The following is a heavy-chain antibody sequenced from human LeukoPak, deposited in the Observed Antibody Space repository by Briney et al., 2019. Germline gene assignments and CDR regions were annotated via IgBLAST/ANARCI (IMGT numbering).Heavy chain of an antibody. D-gene: IGHD3-10*01. CDR1: GGSISIYY. Sequence: SETLSLTCTVSGGSISIYYWSWIRQPPGKGLEWIGYIYYSGSTNYNPSLKSRVTISVDTSKNQFSLKLSSVTAADTAVYYCARDAHYGSGHDAFDIWGQGTMVTVSS. CDR3: ARDAHYGSGHDAFDI. CDR2: IYYSGST. J-gene: IGHJ3*02. V-gene: IGHV4-59*01.